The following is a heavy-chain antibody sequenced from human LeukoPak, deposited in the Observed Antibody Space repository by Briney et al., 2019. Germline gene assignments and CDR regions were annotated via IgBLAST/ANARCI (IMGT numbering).Heavy chain of an antibody. Sequence: SETVSLTCAVYGGSFSGYYCSWIRQPPGEGLEWIGEINHSGSTNYNPSLKSRVTISVDTSKNQFSLKLSSVTAADTAVYYCARGHDIVATIWGQGTLVTVSS. CDR1: GGSFSGYY. CDR3: ARGHDIVATI. CDR2: INHSGST. J-gene: IGHJ4*02. V-gene: IGHV4-34*01. D-gene: IGHD5-12*01.